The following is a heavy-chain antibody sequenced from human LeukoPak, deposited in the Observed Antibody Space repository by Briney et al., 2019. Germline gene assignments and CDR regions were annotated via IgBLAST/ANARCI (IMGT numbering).Heavy chain of an antibody. CDR2: IYYSGST. J-gene: IGHJ2*01. Sequence: SETLSLTCTVSGCSISSYYWSWIRQPPGKGLEWIGYIYYSGSTNYNPSLKSRVTISVDTSKNQFSLKLSSVTAADTAVYYCARDRRGSSGYLWYFDLWGRGTLVTVSS. D-gene: IGHD3-22*01. CDR1: GCSISSYY. CDR3: ARDRRGSSGYLWYFDL. V-gene: IGHV4-59*01.